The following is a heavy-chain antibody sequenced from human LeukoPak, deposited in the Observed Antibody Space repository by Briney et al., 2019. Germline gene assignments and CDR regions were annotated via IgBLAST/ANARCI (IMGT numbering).Heavy chain of an antibody. D-gene: IGHD2-2*01. J-gene: IGHJ4*02. CDR2: INHSGST. Sequence: SETLSLTCAVYGGSFSGYYWSWIRQPPGKGLEWIGEINHSGSTNYNPSLKSRVTISVDTSKNQFSLNLSSVTAADTAVYYCAGAYCSSTSCSFDYWGQGTLVTVSS. CDR1: GGSFSGYY. CDR3: AGAYCSSTSCSFDY. V-gene: IGHV4-34*01.